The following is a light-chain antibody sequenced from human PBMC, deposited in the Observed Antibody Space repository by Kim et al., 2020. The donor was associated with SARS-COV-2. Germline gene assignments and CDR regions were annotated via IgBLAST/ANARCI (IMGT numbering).Light chain of an antibody. CDR2: RDR. CDR3: QVWDGTTLI. Sequence: VALGQAARITCGGNNIGSKNVHGYQQRPGQAPVLVIHRDRNRPSGIPEQISGSNSGNTATLTISRAQAGDEADYYCQVWDGTTLIFGGGTQLTVL. V-gene: IGLV3-9*01. J-gene: IGLJ2*01. CDR1: NIGSKN.